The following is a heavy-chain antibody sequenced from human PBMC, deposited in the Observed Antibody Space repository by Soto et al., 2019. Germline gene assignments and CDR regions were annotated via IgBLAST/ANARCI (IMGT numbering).Heavy chain of an antibody. CDR3: ARVGSSGWSPDY. V-gene: IGHV4-59*11. D-gene: IGHD6-19*01. CDR2: IFYSGSTTY. J-gene: IGHJ4*02. CDR1: GGSISGHY. Sequence: QVQLQESGPGLVKPSDTLSLTCTVSGGSISGHYWIWIRQPPGEGMAWIGYIFYSGSTTYNNNPSLKSRVSIPVDTSKNQFYLRLSSVTAADTAVYYCARVGSSGWSPDYWGQGTLVTVSS.